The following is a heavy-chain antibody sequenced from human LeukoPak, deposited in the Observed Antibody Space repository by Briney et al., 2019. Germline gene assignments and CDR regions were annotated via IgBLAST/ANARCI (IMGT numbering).Heavy chain of an antibody. Sequence: AGGSLRLSCEASGFTFSIYWMHWVRQAPGKGLEWVSYISSSGSDIYYADSVKGRFTISRDNAKNSLYLQMNSLRAEDTAVYYCAELGITMIGGVWGKGTTVTISS. CDR1: GFTFSIYW. CDR2: ISSSGSDI. J-gene: IGHJ6*04. D-gene: IGHD3-10*02. CDR3: AELGITMIGGV. V-gene: IGHV3-21*05.